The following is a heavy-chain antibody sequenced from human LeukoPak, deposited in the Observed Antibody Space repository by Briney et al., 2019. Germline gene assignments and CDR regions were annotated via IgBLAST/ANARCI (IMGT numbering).Heavy chain of an antibody. V-gene: IGHV4-38-2*02. Sequence: PSETLSLTCTVSGYSISSGYYWGWIRQPPGKGLEWIGSIYHSGSTYYNPSPKSRVTISVDTSKNQFSLKLSSVTAADTAVYYCARHLGSGSYRGYYYYGMDVWGQGTTVTVSS. D-gene: IGHD3-10*01. CDR2: IYHSGST. CDR1: GYSISSGYY. CDR3: ARHLGSGSYRGYYYYGMDV. J-gene: IGHJ6*02.